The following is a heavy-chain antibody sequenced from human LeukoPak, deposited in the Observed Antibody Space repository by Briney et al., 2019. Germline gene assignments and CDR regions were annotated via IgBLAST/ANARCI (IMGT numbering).Heavy chain of an antibody. V-gene: IGHV3-21*01. Sequence: GGSLRLSCAASGFTFSCYSMNWVRQAPGEGLEWVSSISSSGSYIYYADSVKGRFTISGDNAKNSLYLQMNSLRAEDTAVYYCARMGTPADAFDIWGQGTMVTVSS. CDR3: ARMGTPADAFDI. CDR2: ISSSGSYI. J-gene: IGHJ3*02. CDR1: GFTFSCYS.